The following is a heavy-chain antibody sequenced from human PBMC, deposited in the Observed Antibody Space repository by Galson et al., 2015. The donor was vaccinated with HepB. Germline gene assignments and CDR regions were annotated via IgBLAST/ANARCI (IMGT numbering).Heavy chain of an antibody. J-gene: IGHJ4*02. CDR2: ISNDDKNK. CDR1: GFTFSHYP. D-gene: IGHD2-8*02. Sequence: SLRLSCAASGFTFSHYPMHWVRQAPGKGLEWVAVISNDDKNKKYADSLRGRFTISRDNPKNTLSLQMNSLRTEDTAVYYCARRRCTGGSCYSDYWGQGTLVTVSS. CDR3: ARRRCTGGSCYSDY. V-gene: IGHV3-30*01.